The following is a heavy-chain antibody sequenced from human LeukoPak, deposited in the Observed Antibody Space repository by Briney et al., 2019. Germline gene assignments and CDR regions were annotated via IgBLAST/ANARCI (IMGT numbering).Heavy chain of an antibody. CDR1: GGTFSSYA. CDR3: ARSVAGGVGYYFDY. CDR2: IIPIFGTA. Sequence: SVKVSCKASGGTFSSYAISWVRQAPGQGLEWMGGIIPIFGTANYAQKFQGRVTITADKSTSTAYMELSSLRSEDTAVYYCARSVAGGVGYYFDYWGQGTLVTVSS. D-gene: IGHD6-19*01. J-gene: IGHJ4*02. V-gene: IGHV1-69*06.